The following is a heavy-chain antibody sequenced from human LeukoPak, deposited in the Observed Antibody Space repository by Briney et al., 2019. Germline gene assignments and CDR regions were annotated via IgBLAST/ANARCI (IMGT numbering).Heavy chain of an antibody. D-gene: IGHD3-9*01. CDR2: IYTSGST. CDR3: AREEVDGYFDWLLMPPRTQWFDP. V-gene: IGHV4-61*02. J-gene: IGHJ5*02. Sequence: SETLSLTCTVSGGSISSGSYYRSWIRQPAGKGLEWIGRIYTSGSTNYNPSLKSRVTISVDTSKNQFSLKLSSVTAADTAVYYCAREEVDGYFDWLLMPPRTQWFDPWGQGTLVTVSS. CDR1: GGSISSGSYY.